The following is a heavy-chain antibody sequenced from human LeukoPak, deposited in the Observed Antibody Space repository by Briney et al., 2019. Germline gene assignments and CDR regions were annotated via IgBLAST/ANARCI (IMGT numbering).Heavy chain of an antibody. D-gene: IGHD6-13*01. Sequence: GGSLRLSCAASGFTFSSYGMHWVRQAPGKGLERVAVIWYDGSNKYYADSVKGRFTISRDNSKNTLYLQMNSLRAEDTAVYYCARPSPPFIALFDYWGQGTLVTVSS. V-gene: IGHV3-33*01. J-gene: IGHJ4*02. CDR1: GFTFSSYG. CDR2: IWYDGSNK. CDR3: ARPSPPFIALFDY.